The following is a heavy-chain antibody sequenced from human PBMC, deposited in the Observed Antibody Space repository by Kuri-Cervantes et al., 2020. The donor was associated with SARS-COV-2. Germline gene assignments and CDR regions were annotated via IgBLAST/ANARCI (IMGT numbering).Heavy chain of an antibody. CDR1: CGSISSSSYY. D-gene: IGHD4-23*01. J-gene: IGHJ5*02. Sequence: ESLKISCTVLCGSISSSSYYWGWIRQPPGKGLEWIGSIYYSGSTYYNPSLKSRVTIYVDTSKNQFSLKLSSVTAADTAVYYCARHQDYGGNWFDPWGQGTLVTVSS. CDR3: ARHQDYGGNWFDP. V-gene: IGHV4-39*01. CDR2: IYYSGST.